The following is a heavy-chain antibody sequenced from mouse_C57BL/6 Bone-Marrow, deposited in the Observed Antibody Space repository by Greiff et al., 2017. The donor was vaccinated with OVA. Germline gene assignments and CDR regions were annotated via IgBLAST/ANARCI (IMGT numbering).Heavy chain of an antibody. CDR1: GYTFTSYW. V-gene: IGHV1-7*01. Sequence: QVQLKESGAELVKPGASVKLSCKASGYTFTSYWMHWVKQRPGQGLEWIGYINPSSGYTKYNQKFKDKATLTADKSSSTAYMQLSSLTYEDSAVYYCARVLCPYYFDYWGQGTTLTVSS. CDR3: ARVLCPYYFDY. D-gene: IGHD6-5*01. J-gene: IGHJ2*01. CDR2: INPSSGYT.